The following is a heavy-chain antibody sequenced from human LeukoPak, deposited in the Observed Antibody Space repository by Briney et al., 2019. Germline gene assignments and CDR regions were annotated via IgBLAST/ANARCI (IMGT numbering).Heavy chain of an antibody. Sequence: GRSLRLSCAASGFTFTTYWMTWVRQAPGKGLEWVAKIKQDGGEKYYVDSVKGRFTISRDNAKNSLSLQMNSLRAEDTAVYYCARDQGYCTSATCRGDAFDVWGQGSMVSVSS. J-gene: IGHJ3*01. CDR3: ARDQGYCTSATCRGDAFDV. CDR1: GFTFTTYW. V-gene: IGHV3-7*01. D-gene: IGHD2-2*01. CDR2: IKQDGGEK.